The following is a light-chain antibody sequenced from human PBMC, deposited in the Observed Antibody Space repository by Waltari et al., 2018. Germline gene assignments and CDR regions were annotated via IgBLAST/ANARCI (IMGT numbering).Light chain of an antibody. J-gene: IGKJ1*01. Sequence: EIVMTQSPATLSVSPGERVTLSCRASQSVNSDLAWYQHQPGQAPRLLIYGASTRATGIRARFSGSGSWTEYTLTINSRQSEDFAVYYCQQYRNWPPWTFGQGTKVEIK. CDR1: QSVNSD. CDR2: GAS. CDR3: QQYRNWPPWT. V-gene: IGKV3D-15*01.